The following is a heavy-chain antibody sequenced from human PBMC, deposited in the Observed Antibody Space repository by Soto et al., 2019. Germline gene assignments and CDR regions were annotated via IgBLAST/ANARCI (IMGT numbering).Heavy chain of an antibody. CDR2: TYYRSKWYN. J-gene: IGHJ6*02. D-gene: IGHD1-26*01. Sequence: KQSQTLSLTCAISGDSVSSNSAAWNWIRQSPSRGLEWLGRTYYRSKWYNDYAVSVKSRITINPDTSKNQFSLQLNSVTPEDTAVYYCARDPAYSGSYYYYYGMDVWGQGTTVTVSS. CDR1: GDSVSSNSAA. CDR3: ARDPAYSGSYYYYYGMDV. V-gene: IGHV6-1*01.